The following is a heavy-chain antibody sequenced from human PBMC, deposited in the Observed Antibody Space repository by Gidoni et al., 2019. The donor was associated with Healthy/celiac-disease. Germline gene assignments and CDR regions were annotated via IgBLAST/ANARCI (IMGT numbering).Heavy chain of an antibody. Sequence: GIIYPGDSDTRYSPSFQGQVTISADKSISTAYLQWSSLKASDTAMYYCARPKYSSGWDRYFDLWGRGTLVTVSS. CDR2: IYPGDSDT. V-gene: IGHV5-51*01. D-gene: IGHD6-19*01. CDR3: ARPKYSSGWDRYFDL. J-gene: IGHJ2*01.